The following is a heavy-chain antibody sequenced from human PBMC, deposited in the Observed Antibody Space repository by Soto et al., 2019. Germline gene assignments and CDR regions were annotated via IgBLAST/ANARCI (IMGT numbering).Heavy chain of an antibody. CDR3: AREDRWEQTIDY. CDR2: IIPIFGTA. Sequence: SVKVSCKASGGTFSSYAISWVRQAPGQGLEWMGGIIPIFGTANYAQKFQGRVTITADESTSTAYMELSSLRSEDTAVYYCAREDRWEQTIDYWGQGTLVTVSS. CDR1: GGTFSSYA. V-gene: IGHV1-69*13. J-gene: IGHJ4*02. D-gene: IGHD1-26*01.